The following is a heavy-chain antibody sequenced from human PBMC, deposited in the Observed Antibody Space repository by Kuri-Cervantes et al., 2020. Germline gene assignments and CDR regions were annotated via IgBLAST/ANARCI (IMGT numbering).Heavy chain of an antibody. CDR1: GGTFSSYA. D-gene: IGHD5-18*01. CDR3: ASFAGYSYVRFDY. V-gene: IGHV1-46*01. CDR2: INPSGGST. J-gene: IGHJ4*01. Sequence: ASVKVSCKASGGTFSSYAISWVRQAPGQGLEWMGIINPSGGSTSYAQKFQGRVTMTRDTSTSTVYMELSSLRSEDTAVYYCASFAGYSYVRFDYWGQGTQVTVSS.